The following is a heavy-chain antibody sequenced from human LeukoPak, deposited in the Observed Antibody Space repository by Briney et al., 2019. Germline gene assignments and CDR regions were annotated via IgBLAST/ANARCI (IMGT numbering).Heavy chain of an antibody. V-gene: IGHV3-30*18. CDR2: ISYDGSNK. D-gene: IGHD6-19*01. Sequence: GRSLRLSCAASGFTLSSYGMHWVRQAPGKGLEWVAVISYDGSNKYYADSVKGRFTISRDNSKNTLYLQMNSLRAEDTAVYYCAKDSSGWYFDYWGQGTLVTVSS. CDR1: GFTLSSYG. J-gene: IGHJ4*02. CDR3: AKDSSGWYFDY.